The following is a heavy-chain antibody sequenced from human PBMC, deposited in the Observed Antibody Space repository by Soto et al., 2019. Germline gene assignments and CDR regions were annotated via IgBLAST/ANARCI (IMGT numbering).Heavy chain of an antibody. CDR2: INHSGST. CDR1: GGSFSGYY. D-gene: IGHD6-13*01. V-gene: IGHV4-34*01. Sequence: SETLSLTCAVYGGSFSGYYWSWIRQPPGKGLEWIGEINHSGSTNYNPSLKSRVTISVDTSKNQFSLKLSSVTAADTAVYYCARVWSSSWVSKTFDYWGQGTLVTVSS. J-gene: IGHJ4*02. CDR3: ARVWSSSWVSKTFDY.